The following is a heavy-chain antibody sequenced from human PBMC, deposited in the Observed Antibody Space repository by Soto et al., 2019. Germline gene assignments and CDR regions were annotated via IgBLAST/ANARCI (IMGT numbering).Heavy chain of an antibody. CDR1: GYKFINYF. D-gene: IGHD3-10*02. Sequence: QVQLVQSGAEVKKPGASVKVSCKASGYKFINYFISWVRQAPGQGLEWMGWINPDKDDRKYAEKFQGRVTMTTDTFTSTAYMELGNLRFDDTAVYYCARELGPTDSVRLDVWGQVTTVTISS. J-gene: IGHJ6*02. V-gene: IGHV1-18*04. CDR2: INPDKDDR. CDR3: ARELGPTDSVRLDV.